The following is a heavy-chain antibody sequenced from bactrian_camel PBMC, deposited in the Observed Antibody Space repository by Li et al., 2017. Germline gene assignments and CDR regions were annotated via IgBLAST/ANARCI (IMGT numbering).Heavy chain of an antibody. V-gene: IGHV3S53*01. J-gene: IGHJ6*01. CDR3: VRATLGYSDGEGFGY. CDR2: IDSDDNT. Sequence: HVQLVESGGGSVQAGGSLRLSCAASGYTGRPVCMGWFRQAPGKEREGVAIIDSDDNTVYADSVKGRFTISRDNAKNTVYLQMSSLKPEDTAVFYCVRATLGYSDGEGFGYWGQGTQVTVS. D-gene: IGHD4*01. CDR1: GYTGRPVC.